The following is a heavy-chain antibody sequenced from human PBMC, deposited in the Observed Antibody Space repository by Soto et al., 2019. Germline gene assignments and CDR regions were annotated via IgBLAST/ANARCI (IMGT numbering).Heavy chain of an antibody. J-gene: IGHJ4*02. CDR1: GYTFTGYY. CDR3: ARVPWNYINYFDY. CDR2: INSGGGNT. D-gene: IGHD1-7*01. Sequence: QVQLVQSGTEVKKPGASVKISCKASGYTFTGYYIYWVRQAPGQGLEFMGAINSGGGNTDYAQKLQGRVTVTRDTSTSTVYMELTSLRFDDTAVYYCARVPWNYINYFDYWGQGTLVTVSS. V-gene: IGHV1-46*01.